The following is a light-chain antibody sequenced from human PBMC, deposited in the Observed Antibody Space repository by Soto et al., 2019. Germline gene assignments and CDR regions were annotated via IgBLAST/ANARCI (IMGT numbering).Light chain of an antibody. V-gene: IGKV1-6*01. CDR3: LQHYNFPFT. CDR2: AAS. CDR1: QDIRND. Sequence: AIQMTQSPSSLSASVGDRVTISCRASQDIRNDLGWYQQKPGKAPKLLIYAASSLQSGVPSRFSGSGSGTDFALTTSSLQPEDFATYYCLQHYNFPFTFGQGTKLQIK. J-gene: IGKJ2*01.